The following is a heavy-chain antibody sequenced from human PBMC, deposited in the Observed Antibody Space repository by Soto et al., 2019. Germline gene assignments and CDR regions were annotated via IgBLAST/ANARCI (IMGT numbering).Heavy chain of an antibody. CDR2: IFYTGST. D-gene: IGHD6-13*01. CDR3: ARADSGSWAAPFGS. V-gene: IGHV4-31*03. Sequence: SETLSLTCTVSGGPFSRGGYYWSWIRQHPGKGLECIGYIFYTGSTYYNPTLKSRVTMSVDTSKRQFSLNLSSVTAADTAVYYCARADSGSWAAPFGSWGQGTLVTVSS. CDR1: GGPFSRGGYY. J-gene: IGHJ4*02.